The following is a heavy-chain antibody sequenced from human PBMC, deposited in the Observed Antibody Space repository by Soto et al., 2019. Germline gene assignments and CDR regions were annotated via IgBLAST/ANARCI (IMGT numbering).Heavy chain of an antibody. Sequence: ASVKVSCKASGYTFTGYYMHWVRQAPGQGLEWMGWINPNSGGTNYAQKFQGWVTMTRDTSISTAYMEVSRLRSDDTAVYYCARALRGGTGTYYYFYGMDVWGQGTTGTVSS. CDR1: GYTFTGYY. CDR3: ARALRGGTGTYYYFYGMDV. D-gene: IGHD1-1*01. J-gene: IGHJ6*02. CDR2: INPNSGGT. V-gene: IGHV1-2*04.